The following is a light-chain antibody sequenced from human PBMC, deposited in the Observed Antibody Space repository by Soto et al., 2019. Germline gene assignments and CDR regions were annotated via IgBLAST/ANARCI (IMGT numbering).Light chain of an antibody. CDR3: QQYNDWPT. Sequence: EIVLTQSPGTLSLSPGERATLSCRASQSVSNNYLAWYQQKPGQAPRLLLYGASTRATGIPARFSGSGSGTEFTLTISSLQSEDFAVYYCQQYNDWPTFGQGTKVDIK. V-gene: IGKV3-15*01. CDR2: GAS. CDR1: QSVSNN. J-gene: IGKJ1*01.